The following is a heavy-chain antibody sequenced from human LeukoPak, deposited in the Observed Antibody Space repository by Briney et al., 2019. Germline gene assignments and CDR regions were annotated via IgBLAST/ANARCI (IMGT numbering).Heavy chain of an antibody. Sequence: PGGSLRLSCAVSGFTFSSYNMSWVRQAPGKGLEWVGRIKSKTDGGTTDYAAPVKGRFTTSRDDSKNTLYLQMNSLKTEDTAVYYCTTVTAAAGTSFDYWGQGTLVTVSS. CDR3: TTVTAAAGTSFDY. D-gene: IGHD6-13*01. V-gene: IGHV3-15*01. CDR2: IKSKTDGGTT. J-gene: IGHJ4*02. CDR1: GFTFSSYN.